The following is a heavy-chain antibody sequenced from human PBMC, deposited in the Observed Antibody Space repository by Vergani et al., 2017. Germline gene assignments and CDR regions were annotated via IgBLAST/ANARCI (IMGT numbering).Heavy chain of an antibody. Sequence: EVQLVESGGGLVQPGRSLRLSCAASGFTFDDYAMHWVRQAPGKGLEWVSGISWTSGSIGYADSVKGRFTISRDNAKNSLYLQMNSLRAEDTAVYYCARERAPFTMIVVVTPDYWGQGTLVTVSS. CDR2: ISWTSGSI. J-gene: IGHJ4*02. CDR3: ARERAPFTMIVVVTPDY. CDR1: GFTFDDYA. V-gene: IGHV3-9*01. D-gene: IGHD3-22*01.